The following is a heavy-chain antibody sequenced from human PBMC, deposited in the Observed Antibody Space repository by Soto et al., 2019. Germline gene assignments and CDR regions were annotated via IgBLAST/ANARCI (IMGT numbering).Heavy chain of an antibody. Sequence: NPSETLSLTCTVSGGSVSSGSYYWSWIRQPPGKGLEWIGYIYSSGSTNYNPSLKSRVTISLDTSKNQFSLKLSSLTASDTAMYYCARDGYTNFDYWGQGTLVTVSS. V-gene: IGHV4-61*01. J-gene: IGHJ4*02. CDR3: ARDGYTNFDY. CDR2: IYSSGST. CDR1: GGSVSSGSYY. D-gene: IGHD5-12*01.